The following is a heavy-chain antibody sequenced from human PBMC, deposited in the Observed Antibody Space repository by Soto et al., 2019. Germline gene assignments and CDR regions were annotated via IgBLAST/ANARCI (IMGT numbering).Heavy chain of an antibody. Sequence: QVQLVQSGAEVKKPGASVKVSCKASGYTFTSYDINWVRQATGQGLEWMGWMNPNSGNTGYAQKFQSRVSMTMNTSISTAYMELSSLRSEDTAVYYCARYNYDKYYFDYWGQGTLVTVSS. D-gene: IGHD3-3*01. V-gene: IGHV1-8*01. CDR1: GYTFTSYD. CDR2: MNPNSGNT. CDR3: ARYNYDKYYFDY. J-gene: IGHJ4*02.